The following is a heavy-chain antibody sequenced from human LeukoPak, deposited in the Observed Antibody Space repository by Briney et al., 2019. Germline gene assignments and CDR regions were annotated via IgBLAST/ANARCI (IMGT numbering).Heavy chain of an antibody. CDR3: VKSGGYGLIDY. J-gene: IGHJ4*02. CDR2: IYYTGST. Sequence: SETLSLTCAVSGASIRGSGYYLGWIRQPPGKGLEWIGNIYYTGSTYYNASLQSRVTISIDTSKNQFSLRLNSVTAADTAMYYCVKSGGYGLIDYWGQGTLVTVSS. V-gene: IGHV4-39*01. CDR1: GASIRGSGYY. D-gene: IGHD1-26*01.